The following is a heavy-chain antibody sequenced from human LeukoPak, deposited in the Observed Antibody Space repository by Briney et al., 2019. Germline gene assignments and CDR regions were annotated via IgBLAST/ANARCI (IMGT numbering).Heavy chain of an antibody. D-gene: IGHD4/OR15-4a*01. CDR1: GFTFSDYY. V-gene: IGHV3-7*03. J-gene: IGHJ4*02. CDR2: IQQDGNEK. Sequence: GGSLRLPCAASGFTFSDYYMNWIRQAPGKGLEWVANIQQDGNEKYYVDSVKGRFTISRDNAKNTLYLQMNSLRAEDTAVYYCARRAGAYSHPYDYWGQGTLVTVSS. CDR3: ARRAGAYSHPYDY.